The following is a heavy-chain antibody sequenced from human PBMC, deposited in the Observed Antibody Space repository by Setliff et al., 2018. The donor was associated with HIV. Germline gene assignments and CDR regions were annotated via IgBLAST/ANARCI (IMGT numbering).Heavy chain of an antibody. CDR3: ARGGSYWGDAFDI. CDR2: INTSNGYT. D-gene: IGHD1-26*01. J-gene: IGHJ3*02. V-gene: IGHV1-18*04. CDR1: GYTFTAYY. Sequence: ASVKVSCKTSGYTFTAYYIHWVRQAPGQGLEWMGWINTSNGYTNYAQKLQGRVTVTTDTSTSTAYMELRGLRSDDTAVYYCARGGSYWGDAFDIWGQGTMGTV.